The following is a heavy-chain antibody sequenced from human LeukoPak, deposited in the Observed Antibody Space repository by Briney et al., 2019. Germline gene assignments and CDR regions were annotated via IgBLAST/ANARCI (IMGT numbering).Heavy chain of an antibody. CDR2: IYYSGST. Sequence: SETLSLTCTVYGGSISSSSYYWGWIRQPPGKGLEWIVSIYYSGSTYYNPSLKSRVTISVDTSKNQFSLKLSSVTAADTAVYYCARHASYYDSSGYYLFGYYYYGMDVWGQGTTVTVSS. D-gene: IGHD3-22*01. CDR1: GGSISSSSYY. CDR3: ARHASYYDSSGYYLFGYYYYGMDV. V-gene: IGHV4-39*01. J-gene: IGHJ6*02.